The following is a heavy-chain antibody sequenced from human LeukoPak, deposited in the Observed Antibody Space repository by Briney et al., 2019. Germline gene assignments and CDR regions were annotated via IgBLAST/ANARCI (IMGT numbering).Heavy chain of an antibody. CDR1: GFTFEDYA. CDR3: AKDKRGSTLRQFDF. V-gene: IGHV3-9*01. CDR2: ITYNSGSI. J-gene: IGHJ4*02. Sequence: GGSLGLSCAASGFTFEDYAMHWVRQGPGKGLEWVSGITYNSGSIGYADSVKGRFTISRDNARNTLHLQMDSLRAEDTALYYCAKDKRGSTLRQFDFWGQGTLVTVSS. D-gene: IGHD6-13*01.